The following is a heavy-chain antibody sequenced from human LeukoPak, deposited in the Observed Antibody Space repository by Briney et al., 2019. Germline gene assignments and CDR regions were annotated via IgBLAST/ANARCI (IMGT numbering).Heavy chain of an antibody. D-gene: IGHD6-19*01. CDR1: GFTLSSYW. J-gene: IGHJ4*02. V-gene: IGHV3-7*04. CDR3: ERGGGSSGWYY. CDR2: IKQDGSAK. Sequence: GGSLRLSCAASGFTLSSYWMSWVRQAPGKGLEWVANIKQDGSAKYDVASVKGRFTISRDNAKNSLYLQMNMRAVEDTAVYFGERGGGSSGWYYWGQGTLVTVSS.